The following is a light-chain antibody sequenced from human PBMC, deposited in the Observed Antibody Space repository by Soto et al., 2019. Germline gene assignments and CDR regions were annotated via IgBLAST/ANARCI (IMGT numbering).Light chain of an antibody. J-gene: IGKJ1*01. CDR3: QQYSSLWT. V-gene: IGKV3-20*01. CDR2: GAS. CDR1: QSVSNNY. Sequence: IVLTQSPGTLSLSPGEIATLSCRTSQSVSNNYLAWYQQKPGQAPRLLIYGASSRATGIPDRFSGSGSGTDFNLSISRLEPEDFAVYYCQQYSSLWTFGQGTKVEIK.